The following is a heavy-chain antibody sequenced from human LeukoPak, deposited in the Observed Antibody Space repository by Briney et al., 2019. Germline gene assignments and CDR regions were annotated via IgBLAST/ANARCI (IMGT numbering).Heavy chain of an antibody. Sequence: GGSLRLSCAASGFIFSSYSMSWVRQAPGKGLEWVSNISGSGGSTYYADSVKGRFTISRDNSRNTVYLQMNSLRAEDTAVYYCAKDRSLIDDVCHGDFDYWGQGTLVTVSS. CDR3: AKDRSLIDDVCHGDFDY. CDR2: ISGSGGST. CDR1: GFIFSSYS. D-gene: IGHD2-8*01. V-gene: IGHV3-23*01. J-gene: IGHJ4*02.